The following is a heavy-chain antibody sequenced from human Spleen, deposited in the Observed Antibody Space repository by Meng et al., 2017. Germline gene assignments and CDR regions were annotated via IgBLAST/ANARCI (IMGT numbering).Heavy chain of an antibody. CDR3: ARDGRWLQLLDY. J-gene: IGHJ4*02. Sequence: GESLKISCAASGFTFSSYWMSWVRQAPGKGLEWVANIKQDGSEKYYVDSVKGRFTISRDNAKNSLYLQMNSLRAEDTAVYYCARDGRWLQLLDYWGQGTLVTVSS. CDR1: GFTFSSYW. D-gene: IGHD5-24*01. CDR2: IKQDGSEK. V-gene: IGHV3-7*01.